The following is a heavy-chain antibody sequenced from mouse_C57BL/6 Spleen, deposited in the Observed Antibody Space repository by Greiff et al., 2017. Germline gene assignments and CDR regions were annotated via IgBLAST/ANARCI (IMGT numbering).Heavy chain of an antibody. J-gene: IGHJ1*03. CDR2: IDPSDSYT. V-gene: IGHV1-69*01. Sequence: QVQLKQSGAELVMPGASVKLSCKASGYTFTSYWMHWVKQRPGQGLEWIGEIDPSDSYTNYNQKFKGKSTLTVDKSSSTSYMQLSSLTSEDSAVYYCSRRGAYGKDWYFDVGGTGTTVTVSS. CDR3: SRRGAYGKDWYFDV. D-gene: IGHD2-1*01. CDR1: GYTFTSYW.